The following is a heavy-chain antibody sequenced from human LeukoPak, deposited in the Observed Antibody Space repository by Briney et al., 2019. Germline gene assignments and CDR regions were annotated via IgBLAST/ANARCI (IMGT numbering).Heavy chain of an antibody. CDR3: ARCLLSSGWFDP. Sequence: SVKVSCKASGGTFNSYAISWVRQAPGQGLEWMGRIIPIFGTANYAQKFQGRVTITTDESTSTAYMELSSLRSEDTAVYYCARCLLSSGWFDPWGQGTLVTVSS. D-gene: IGHD6-6*01. J-gene: IGHJ5*02. CDR1: GGTFNSYA. V-gene: IGHV1-69*05. CDR2: IIPIFGTA.